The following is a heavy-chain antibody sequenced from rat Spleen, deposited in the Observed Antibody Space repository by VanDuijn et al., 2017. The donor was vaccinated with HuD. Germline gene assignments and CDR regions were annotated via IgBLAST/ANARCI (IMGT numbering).Heavy chain of an antibody. D-gene: IGHD1-4*01. CDR2: IIYDGSST. CDR3: SRQDLTTRVLGA. Sequence: EVRLVESGGGLVQPGRSLKLSCAASGFTFSDYNMAWVRQAPKKGLEWVATIIYDGSSTYYRDSVKGRFTISRDNAKSTLYLQMDSLRSEDTATYYCSRQDLTTRVLGAWGQGASVTVSS. V-gene: IGHV5-7*01. J-gene: IGHJ4*01. CDR1: GFTFSDYN.